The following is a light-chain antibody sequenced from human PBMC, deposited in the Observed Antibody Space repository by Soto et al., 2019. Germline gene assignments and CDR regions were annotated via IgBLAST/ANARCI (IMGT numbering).Light chain of an antibody. Sequence: DIQMTQSPSTLSASVGDRVTITYRASQSISSCLGWYQHKPRKAPQLLIYEASSLVSGVPSRFSGSGSGTEFTLTISSLQPDDFATYYCQQYSSYPLTFGGGNKVEIK. V-gene: IGKV1-5*03. CDR2: EAS. CDR3: QQYSSYPLT. CDR1: QSISSC. J-gene: IGKJ4*01.